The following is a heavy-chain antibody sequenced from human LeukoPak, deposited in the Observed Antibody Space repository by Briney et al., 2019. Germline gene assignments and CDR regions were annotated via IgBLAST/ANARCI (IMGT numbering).Heavy chain of an antibody. D-gene: IGHD1-26*01. CDR3: AASRPLLGAPRKYFDY. J-gene: IGHJ4*02. CDR1: GFTFTSSA. V-gene: IGHV1-58*01. Sequence: SGKVSCKASGFTFTSSAVQGVRQARGQRLEGIGWIVVGSGNTNYAQKFQERGTITRDMSTSTAYMELSSLRSEDTAVYYCAASRPLLGAPRKYFDYWGQGTLVTVSS. CDR2: IVVGSGNT.